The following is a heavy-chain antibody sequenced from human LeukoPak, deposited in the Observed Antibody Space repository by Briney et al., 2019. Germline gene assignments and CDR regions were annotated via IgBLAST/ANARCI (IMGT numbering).Heavy chain of an antibody. Sequence: GGSLRLSCAASGFTFSSYSMNWVRQAPGKGLEWVSYISSSSSTIYYADSVKGRFTISRDNAKNSLYLQMNSLRDEDTAVYYCAGESYDYIWGSYYLDYWGQGTLVTVSS. CDR2: ISSSSSTI. CDR1: GFTFSSYS. J-gene: IGHJ4*02. D-gene: IGHD3-16*01. CDR3: AGESYDYIWGSYYLDY. V-gene: IGHV3-48*02.